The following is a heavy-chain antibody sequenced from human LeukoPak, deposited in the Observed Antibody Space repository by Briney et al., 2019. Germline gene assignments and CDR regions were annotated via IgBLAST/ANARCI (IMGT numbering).Heavy chain of an antibody. Sequence: SQTLSLTCAISGDSVSSNSAAWNWIRQSPSRGLEWLGRTYYRSKWYNDYAVSVKSRITINPDTSKNQFSLQLNSVTPEDTAVYYCARDPAIQIWLSAYYFDYWGQGTQVTVSS. CDR2: TYYRSKWYN. D-gene: IGHD3-22*01. J-gene: IGHJ4*02. CDR1: GDSVSSNSAA. V-gene: IGHV6-1*01. CDR3: ARDPAIQIWLSAYYFDY.